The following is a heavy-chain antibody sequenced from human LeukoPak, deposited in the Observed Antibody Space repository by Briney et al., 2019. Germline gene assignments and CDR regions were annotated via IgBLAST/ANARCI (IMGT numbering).Heavy chain of an antibody. D-gene: IGHD1-26*01. CDR3: ARALRWDYYFDY. CDR1: GFTFSSYA. Sequence: PGGSLRLSCAASGFTFSSYAMHWVHQAPGKGLEWVAVISYDGSNKYYADSVKGRFTISRDNSKNTLYLQMNSLRAEDTAVYYCARALRWDYYFDYWGQGTLVTVSS. V-gene: IGHV3-30*14. CDR2: ISYDGSNK. J-gene: IGHJ4*02.